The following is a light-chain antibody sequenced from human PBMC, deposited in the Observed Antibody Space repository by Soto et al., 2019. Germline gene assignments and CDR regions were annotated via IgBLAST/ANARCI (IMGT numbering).Light chain of an antibody. CDR1: QSISSW. J-gene: IGKJ1*01. Sequence: DIQMTQSPSTLSASVGDRVTITCRASQSISSWLAWYQQKPGKAPKLLIYDAASLDSGVPSRFSGSGSGTEVTLTISSLQPDDFATYYCQQYNSYSWTFGQGTKVEIK. CDR3: QQYNSYSWT. V-gene: IGKV1-5*01. CDR2: DAA.